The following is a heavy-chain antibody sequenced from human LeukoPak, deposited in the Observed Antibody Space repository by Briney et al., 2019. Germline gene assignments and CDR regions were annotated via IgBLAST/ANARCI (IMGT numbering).Heavy chain of an antibody. V-gene: IGHV3-23*01. Sequence: GGSLRLSCAASGFTFSTYAMGWVRQAPGKGLEWVSAISGSGGTTSYADSVKGRFTISRDNSKNTLYLQMKSLRAEDTAVYYCARVAVAGNLNNWFDPWGQGTLVTVSS. CDR2: ISGSGGTT. CDR1: GFTFSTYA. J-gene: IGHJ5*02. CDR3: ARVAVAGNLNNWFDP. D-gene: IGHD6-19*01.